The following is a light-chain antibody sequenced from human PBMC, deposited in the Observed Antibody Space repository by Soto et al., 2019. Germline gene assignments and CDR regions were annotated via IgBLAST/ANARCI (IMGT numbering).Light chain of an antibody. J-gene: IGKJ1*01. Sequence: DIQMTHSPSTLSASVADRVTITCRASQSITSWLAWYQQKPGKAPKLLIYAASSLQSGVPSRFSGSGVGTDFTLTISSLQPEDFAAYYCQQSYSTPWAFGQGTKVDIK. V-gene: IGKV1-39*01. CDR2: AAS. CDR3: QQSYSTPWA. CDR1: QSITSW.